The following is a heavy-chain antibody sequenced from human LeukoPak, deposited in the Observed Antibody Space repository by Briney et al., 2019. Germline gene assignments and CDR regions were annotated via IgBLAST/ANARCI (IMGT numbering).Heavy chain of an antibody. CDR3: ARGIDYYDSSRGDV. D-gene: IGHD3-22*01. CDR2: INHSGSN. CDR1: GDSISTYY. Sequence: SETLSLTCTVSGDSISTYYWSWIRQPPGKGLEWIGEINHSGSNNYNPSLKSRVTISVDTSKNQFSLKLSYVTAADTAVYYCARGIDYYDSSRGDVWGQGTTVTVSS. V-gene: IGHV4-34*01. J-gene: IGHJ6*02.